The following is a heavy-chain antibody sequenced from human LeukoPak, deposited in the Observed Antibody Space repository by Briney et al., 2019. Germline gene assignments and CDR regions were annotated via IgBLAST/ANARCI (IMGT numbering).Heavy chain of an antibody. Sequence: SETLSLTCAVYGGSFSGYYWSWIRQPPRKGLERIGEINHSGSTNYNPSLTSRVTISVDTSKNQFSLTLSSVTAADTAVYYCAREATTGLDYWGQGTLVTVSS. CDR1: GGSFSGYY. J-gene: IGHJ4*02. V-gene: IGHV4-34*01. CDR3: AREATTGLDY. D-gene: IGHD4-17*01. CDR2: INHSGST.